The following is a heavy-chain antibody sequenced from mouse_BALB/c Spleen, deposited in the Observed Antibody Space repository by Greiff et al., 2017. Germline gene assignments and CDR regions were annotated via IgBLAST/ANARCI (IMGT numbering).Heavy chain of an antibody. J-gene: IGHJ2*01. CDR1: GYTFTSYW. Sequence: QVPLQQSGAELAKPGASVKMSCKASGYTFTSYWMHWVKQRPGQGLEWIGYINPSTGYTEYNQKFKDKATLTADKSSSTAYMQLSSLTSEDSAVYYCARIYDDFDYWGQGTTLTVSS. CDR3: ARIYDDFDY. V-gene: IGHV1-7*01. CDR2: INPSTGYT. D-gene: IGHD2-3*01.